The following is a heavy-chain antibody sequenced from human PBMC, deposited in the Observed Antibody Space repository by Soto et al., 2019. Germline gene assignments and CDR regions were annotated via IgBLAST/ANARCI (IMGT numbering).Heavy chain of an antibody. Sequence: SVKFSCKASGGTFSSYAISWVRQAPGQGLEWMGGIIPIFGTANYAQKFQGRVTITADESTSTAYMELSSLRSEDTAVYYCARDRPDIVGATDYYYYGMDVWGQGTTVTVSS. V-gene: IGHV1-69*13. CDR2: IIPIFGTA. CDR1: GGTFSSYA. J-gene: IGHJ6*02. D-gene: IGHD1-26*01. CDR3: ARDRPDIVGATDYYYYGMDV.